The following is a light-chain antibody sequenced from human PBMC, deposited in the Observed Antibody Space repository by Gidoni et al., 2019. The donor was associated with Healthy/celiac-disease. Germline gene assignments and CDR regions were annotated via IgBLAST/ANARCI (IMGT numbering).Light chain of an antibody. CDR3: SSYTSSSTLV. Sequence: QSALPHPASVSTSPRQSITIACTRTSSDVGGYNDFSCYQQHPGHAPKPMIYDVTNRPSGVSNRCYGSKSGNTASLTIPGLQAEDEADYYCSSYTSSSTLVFGGGTKLPVL. CDR1: SSDVGGYND. V-gene: IGLV2-14*03. CDR2: DVT. J-gene: IGLJ2*01.